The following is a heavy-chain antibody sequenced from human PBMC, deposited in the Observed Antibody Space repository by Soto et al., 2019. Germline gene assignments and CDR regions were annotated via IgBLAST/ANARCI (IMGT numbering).Heavy chain of an antibody. CDR3: ARGGIVRANWLDP. Sequence: SETLSLTCTVSGGSMISYYWSWIRQPPGRGLEWIGFIYYAGSTKYNPSLKSRVTISVDKSKNQFSLKLSSVTAADTAVYYCARGGIVRANWLDPWGQGTLLTVYS. CDR1: GGSMISYY. CDR2: IYYAGST. V-gene: IGHV4-59*12. J-gene: IGHJ5*02. D-gene: IGHD1-26*01.